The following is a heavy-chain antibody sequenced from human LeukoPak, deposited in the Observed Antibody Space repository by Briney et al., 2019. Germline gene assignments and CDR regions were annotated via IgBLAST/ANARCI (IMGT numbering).Heavy chain of an antibody. CDR1: GFTFSSDD. CDR2: IGTAGDT. Sequence: GGSLRLSCAASGFTFSSDDMHWVRQAPGKGLEWVSAIGTAGDTYYPGSVKGRFTISRENAKNSLYLQMNSLRAGDTAVYYCARDDALRGIDYWGQGTLVTVSS. J-gene: IGHJ4*02. D-gene: IGHD3-3*01. V-gene: IGHV3-13*01. CDR3: ARDDALRGIDY.